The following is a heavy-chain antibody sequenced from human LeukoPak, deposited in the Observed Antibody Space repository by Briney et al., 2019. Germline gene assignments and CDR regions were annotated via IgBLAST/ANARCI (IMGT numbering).Heavy chain of an antibody. CDR2: INPNSGGI. Sequence: GASVKVSCKASGYTFTGYYMHWVRQAAGQGLEWMGWINPNSGGINYAQKFQGRVTMTRDTSISTAYMELSRLRSDDTAVYYCARYFSVIAVAGRSVGQLYYYGMDVWGQGTTVSVSS. CDR3: ARYFSVIAVAGRSVGQLYYYGMDV. J-gene: IGHJ6*02. CDR1: GYTFTGYY. V-gene: IGHV1-2*02. D-gene: IGHD6-19*01.